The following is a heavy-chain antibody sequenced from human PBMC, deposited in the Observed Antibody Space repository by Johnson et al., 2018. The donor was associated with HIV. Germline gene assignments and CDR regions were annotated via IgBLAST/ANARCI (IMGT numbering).Heavy chain of an antibody. CDR1: GFTFSTYD. J-gene: IGHJ3*02. CDR3: ARVGEYCSSTSCSGAFDI. Sequence: VQLVESGGGVVQPGRSLRLSCAASGFTFSTYDMHWVRQAPGKGLEWVAVIWYDGLNKYFGDSVKGRFTISRDNSKNTLYLQMNSLRAEDTALYYCARVGEYCSSTSCSGAFDIWGQGTMATVSS. CDR2: IWYDGLNK. V-gene: IGHV3-33*08. D-gene: IGHD2-2*01.